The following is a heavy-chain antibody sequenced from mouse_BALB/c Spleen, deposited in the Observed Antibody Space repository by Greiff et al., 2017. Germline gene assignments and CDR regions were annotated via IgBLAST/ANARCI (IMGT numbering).Heavy chain of an antibody. D-gene: IGHD2-4*01. J-gene: IGHJ4*01. Sequence: DVMLVESGGGLVQPGGSRKLSCAASGFTFSSFGMHWVRQAPEKGLEWVAYISSGSSTIYYADTVKGRFTISRDNPKNTLFLQMTSLRSEDTAMYYCARGGDYDPLYAMDYWGQGTSVTVSS. CDR1: GFTFSSFG. CDR3: ARGGDYDPLYAMDY. CDR2: ISSGSSTI. V-gene: IGHV5-17*02.